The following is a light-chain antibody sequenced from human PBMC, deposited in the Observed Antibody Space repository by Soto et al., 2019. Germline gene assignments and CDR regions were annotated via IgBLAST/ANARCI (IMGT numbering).Light chain of an antibody. Sequence: QSVLTQPASVSGSPGQSITISCTGTSSDVGGYIYVSWYQQHPGKAPKLMIYEVSNRPSGVSNRFSGSKSGNTASLTISGLQAEDEADCYCSSYTSSNNLYVFGTGTKVTVL. CDR2: EVS. CDR3: SSYTSSNNLYV. CDR1: SSDVGGYIY. V-gene: IGLV2-14*01. J-gene: IGLJ1*01.